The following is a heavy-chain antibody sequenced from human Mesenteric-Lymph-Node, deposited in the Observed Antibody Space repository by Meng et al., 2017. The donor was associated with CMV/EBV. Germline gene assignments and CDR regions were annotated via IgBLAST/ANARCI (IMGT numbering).Heavy chain of an antibody. Sequence: SVKVSCKASGYTFSDYYMHWVRQAPGQGLEWMGGIIPILGIANYAQKFQGRVTITADKSTSTAYMELSSLRSEDTAVYYCAREAVAVREYHYGLDVWGQGTTVTVSS. CDR2: IIPILGIA. D-gene: IGHD6-6*01. CDR3: AREAVAVREYHYGLDV. CDR1: GYTFSDYY. J-gene: IGHJ6*02. V-gene: IGHV1-69*10.